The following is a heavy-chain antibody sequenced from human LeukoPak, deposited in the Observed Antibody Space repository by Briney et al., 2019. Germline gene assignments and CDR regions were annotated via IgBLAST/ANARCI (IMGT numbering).Heavy chain of an antibody. CDR1: GDSISSGDYY. Sequence: SETLSLTCTVSGDSISSGDYYWSWIRQPAGKGLEWIGRISSSGSTNYNPSLKSRVTISVDTSKNQFSLKLSSVTDADTAVYFCARGPYSYDSSSAFDIWGQGTMVTVSS. CDR2: ISSSGST. V-gene: IGHV4-61*02. CDR3: ARGPYSYDSSSAFDI. J-gene: IGHJ3*02. D-gene: IGHD3-22*01.